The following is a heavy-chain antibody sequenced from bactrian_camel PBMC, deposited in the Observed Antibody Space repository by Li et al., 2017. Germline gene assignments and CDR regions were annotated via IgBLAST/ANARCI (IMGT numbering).Heavy chain of an antibody. J-gene: IGHJ4*01. V-gene: IGHV3S40*01. D-gene: IGHD5*01. CDR3: SVATTSGTFNY. Sequence: VQLVESGGGLVQPGGRLRLSCAASGFTFSHYDIIWVRQAPGKGLEWVATINSPGGSTYYPDSVKGRFTISRDNAKNTVYLQMNSLKPEDTALYYCSVATTSGTFNYWGQGTQVTVS. CDR1: GFTFSHYD. CDR2: INSPGGST.